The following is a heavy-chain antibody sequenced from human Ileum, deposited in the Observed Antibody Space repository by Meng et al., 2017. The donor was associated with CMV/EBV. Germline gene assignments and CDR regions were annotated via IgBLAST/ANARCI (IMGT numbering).Heavy chain of an antibody. CDR1: GGSISSSSYY. Sequence: QPQLQESGPGLVKPSEHTYLTCTVSGGSISSSSYYWGWIRQPPGKGLEWIGSIYYSGSTYYNPSLQSRVTMSVDTSKNQFSLKLSSVTAADTAVYYCARGSSSWAFDYWGQGTLVTVSS. V-gene: IGHV4-39*07. CDR2: IYYSGST. J-gene: IGHJ4*02. D-gene: IGHD2-2*01. CDR3: ARGSSSWAFDY.